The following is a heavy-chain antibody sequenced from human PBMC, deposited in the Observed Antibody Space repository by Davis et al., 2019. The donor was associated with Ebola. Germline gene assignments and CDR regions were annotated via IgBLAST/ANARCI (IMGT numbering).Heavy chain of an antibody. D-gene: IGHD3-10*01. V-gene: IGHV3-23*01. J-gene: IGHJ4*02. CDR2: ISGSGDNT. Sequence: GGSLRLSCGTSGFTFSSYGMNWVRQAPGKGLEWVSYISGSGDNTYYADSVKGRFTISRDNSKSTLYLQMTSLRAEDTAVYYCAKIAGVSGFDDYWGQGTLVTVSS. CDR1: GFTFSSYG. CDR3: AKIAGVSGFDDY.